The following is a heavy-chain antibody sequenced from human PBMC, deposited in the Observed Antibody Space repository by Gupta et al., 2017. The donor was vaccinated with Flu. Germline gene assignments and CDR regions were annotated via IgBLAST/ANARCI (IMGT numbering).Heavy chain of an antibody. J-gene: IGHJ2*01. CDR1: TFSRYW. V-gene: IGHV3-7*01. CDR3: ARDNYGGNSADL. Sequence: TFSRYWMSWGRQAPGKGLEWVANIRQDGSEKYYVDSVKGRFTISRDNAKNSLYLQMNSLRAEDTAVYYCARDNYGGNSADLWGRGTLVTVSS. CDR2: IRQDGSEK. D-gene: IGHD4-17*01.